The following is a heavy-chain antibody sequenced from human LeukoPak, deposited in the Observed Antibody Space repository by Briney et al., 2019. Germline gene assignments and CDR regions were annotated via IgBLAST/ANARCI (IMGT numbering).Heavy chain of an antibody. Sequence: GGSLRLPCAASGFTFSSYGMHWVRQAPGKGLEWVAVISYDGGNKYYADSVKGRFTISRDNSKNTLYLQMNSLRAEDTALYYCAKALIVGWAFDYWGQGTLVTVSS. CDR3: AKALIVGWAFDY. D-gene: IGHD3-22*01. CDR2: ISYDGGNK. V-gene: IGHV3-30*18. CDR1: GFTFSSYG. J-gene: IGHJ4*02.